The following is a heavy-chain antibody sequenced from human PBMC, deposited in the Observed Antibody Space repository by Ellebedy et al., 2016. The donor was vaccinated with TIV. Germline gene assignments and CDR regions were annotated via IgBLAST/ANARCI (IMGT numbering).Heavy chain of an antibody. V-gene: IGHV4-39*01. CDR2: VYFSGMT. Sequence: SETLSLTCTVSGGSISSDNYYWGWIRQPPGKGLEWIGSVYFSGMTYYNPSLKSRVTTSVDTSKNQFSLKLSSVTAADTAVYYCASPTRGYTYGFDSWGQGTLVIVSS. D-gene: IGHD5-18*01. CDR1: GGSISSDNYY. CDR3: ASPTRGYTYGFDS. J-gene: IGHJ4*02.